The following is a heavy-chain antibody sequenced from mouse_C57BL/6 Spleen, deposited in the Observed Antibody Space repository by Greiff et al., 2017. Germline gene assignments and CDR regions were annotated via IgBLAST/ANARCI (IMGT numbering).Heavy chain of an antibody. CDR3: ETADYGSSCPLFAFPLDY. Sequence: LVESGPELVKPGASVKISCKASGYAFSSSWMNWVKQRPGKGLEWIGRIYPGDGDTNYNGKFKGKATLTADKSSSTAYMQLSSLTSEESAVYSGETADYGSSCPLFAFPLDYWGQGTTLTVSS. CDR1: GYAFSSSW. CDR2: IYPGDGDT. D-gene: IGHD1-1*01. J-gene: IGHJ2*01. V-gene: IGHV1-82*01.